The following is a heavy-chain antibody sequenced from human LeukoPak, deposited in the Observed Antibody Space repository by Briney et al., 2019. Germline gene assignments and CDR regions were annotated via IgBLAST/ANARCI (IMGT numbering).Heavy chain of an antibody. V-gene: IGHV4-59*08. Sequence: TSETLSLTCAVYGGSFSGYYWSWIRQPPGKGLEWIGYIYYSGSTNYNPSLKSRVTISVDTSKNQFSLKLSSVTAADTAVYYCARARIAVATWFDPWGQGTLVTVSS. CDR3: ARARIAVATWFDP. CDR2: IYYSGST. D-gene: IGHD6-19*01. J-gene: IGHJ5*02. CDR1: GGSFSGYY.